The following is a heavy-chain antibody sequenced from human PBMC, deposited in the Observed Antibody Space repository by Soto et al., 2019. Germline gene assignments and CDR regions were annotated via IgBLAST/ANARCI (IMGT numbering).Heavy chain of an antibody. J-gene: IGHJ4*02. Sequence: GGSLRLSCAASGFTFSSYAMHWVRQAPGKGLEWVAVISYDGSNKYYADSVKGRFTISRDNSKNTLYLQMNSLRAEDTAVYYCARVRRTQIVGAAYFDYWGQGTLVTVSS. CDR1: GFTFSSYA. CDR2: ISYDGSNK. CDR3: ARVRRTQIVGAAYFDY. V-gene: IGHV3-30*04. D-gene: IGHD1-26*01.